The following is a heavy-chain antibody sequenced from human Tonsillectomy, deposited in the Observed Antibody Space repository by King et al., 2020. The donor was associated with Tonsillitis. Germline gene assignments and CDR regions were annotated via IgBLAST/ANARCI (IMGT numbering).Heavy chain of an antibody. Sequence: QLVQSGGGLVKPGGSLRLSCAASGFTFSSYSMNWVRQAPGKGLEWVSSISSSTNYIYYADSLKGRFTISRDNAKNSLYLQMNSLRAEDTAVYYCAREVHYYDSSGYYSHFDYWGQGTLVTVSS. CDR2: ISSSTNYI. CDR3: AREVHYYDSSGYYSHFDY. V-gene: IGHV3-21*01. J-gene: IGHJ4*02. CDR1: GFTFSSYS. D-gene: IGHD3-22*01.